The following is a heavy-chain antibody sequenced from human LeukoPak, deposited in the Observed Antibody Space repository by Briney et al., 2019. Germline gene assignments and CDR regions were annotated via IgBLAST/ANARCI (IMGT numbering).Heavy chain of an antibody. J-gene: IGHJ5*02. V-gene: IGHV4-59*01. Sequence: SETLSLTCTVSGGSISSYCWSWIRQPPGKGLEWIGFIYNSGSTNYNPSLKSRVTISVDTSKNQFSLKLSSVTAADTAVYYCARDHSGSYYNWFDPWGQGTLVTVSS. D-gene: IGHD1-26*01. CDR3: ARDHSGSYYNWFDP. CDR1: GGSISSYC. CDR2: IYNSGST.